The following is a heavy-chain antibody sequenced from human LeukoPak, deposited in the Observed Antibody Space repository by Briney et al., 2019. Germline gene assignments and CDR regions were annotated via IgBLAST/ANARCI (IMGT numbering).Heavy chain of an antibody. D-gene: IGHD4-17*01. CDR1: GGSFSGYY. Sequence: SETLSLTCAVYGGSFSGYYWSWIRQPPGKGLEWIGEINHSGSTNYNPSLKSRVTMSVDTSKKQFSLKLSSVTAADTAVYYCAIIYGDYSDFDYWGQGTLVTVSS. J-gene: IGHJ4*02. CDR2: INHSGST. V-gene: IGHV4-34*01. CDR3: AIIYGDYSDFDY.